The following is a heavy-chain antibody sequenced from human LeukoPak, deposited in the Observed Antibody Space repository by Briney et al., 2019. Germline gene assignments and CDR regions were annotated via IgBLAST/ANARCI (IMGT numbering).Heavy chain of an antibody. CDR3: ARGMAAAYDYNWFDP. CDR2: ISASGST. CDR1: GGSISSYY. V-gene: IGHV4-4*07. Sequence: SETLSLTCTVSGGSISSYYWSWIRQPAGKGLEWIGRISASGSTRYDPSLKSRVTMSVDTSKNQFSLKLTSVTAADTAVYFCARGMAAAYDYNWFDPWGQGTLVTVSS. D-gene: IGHD5-12*01. J-gene: IGHJ5*02.